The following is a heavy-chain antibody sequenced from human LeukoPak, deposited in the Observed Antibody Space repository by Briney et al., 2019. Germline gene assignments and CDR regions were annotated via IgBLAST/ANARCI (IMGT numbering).Heavy chain of an antibody. CDR2: ISWNSGSI. J-gene: IGHJ4*02. Sequence: SGGSLRLSGAASGFTFDDYAMHWVRQAPGKGLEWVSGISWNSGSIGYADSVKGRFTISRDNAKNSLYLQMNNLRAEDTAVYYCAKGGSYAPLDYWGQGTLVTVSS. V-gene: IGHV3-9*01. D-gene: IGHD1-26*01. CDR1: GFTFDDYA. CDR3: AKGGSYAPLDY.